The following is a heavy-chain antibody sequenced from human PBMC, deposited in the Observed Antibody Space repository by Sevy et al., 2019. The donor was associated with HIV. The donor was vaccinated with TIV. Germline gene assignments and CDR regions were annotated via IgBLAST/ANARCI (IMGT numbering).Heavy chain of an antibody. CDR3: ASEGCTRTHDY. Sequence: GGSLRLSCAASGFAFYDYSMSWIRQAPGKGLEWVATLSFVCGKINYADSVKGRFTISRDNSKNSFYLRMDNLRVEDTALYYCASEGCTRTHDYWGQGTRVTVSS. CDR1: GFAFYDYS. D-gene: IGHD2-8*01. J-gene: IGHJ4*02. V-gene: IGHV3-23*01. CDR2: LSFVCGKI.